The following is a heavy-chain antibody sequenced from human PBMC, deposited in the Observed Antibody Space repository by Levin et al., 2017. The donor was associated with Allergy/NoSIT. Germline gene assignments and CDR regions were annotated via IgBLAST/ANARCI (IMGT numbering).Heavy chain of an antibody. CDR3: ARAHLVPQQYYYSYYGMDV. Sequence: ASVKVSCKASGYTFTGYYMHWVRQAPGQGLEWMGWINPNSGGTNYAQKFQGRVTMTRDTSISTAYMELSRLRSDDTAVYYCARAHLVPQQYYYSYYGMDVWGQGPTVTVSS. V-gene: IGHV1-2*02. J-gene: IGHJ6*02. CDR2: INPNSGGT. D-gene: IGHD6-13*01. CDR1: GYTFTGYY.